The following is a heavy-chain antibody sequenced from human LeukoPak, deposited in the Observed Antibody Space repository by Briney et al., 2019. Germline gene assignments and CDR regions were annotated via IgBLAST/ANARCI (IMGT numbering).Heavy chain of an antibody. D-gene: IGHD1-26*01. Sequence: GASVKVSCKASGYTFINYGLNWVRQAPGQGLEWMGWISGYNGNTNYAQKVQGRVTMTTDTSTSTAYMELRSLRSDDTAVYYCARSGSGNLYYYMDVWGKGTTVTVSS. CDR3: ARSGSGNLYYYMDV. CDR1: GYTFINYG. CDR2: ISGYNGNT. V-gene: IGHV1-18*01. J-gene: IGHJ6*03.